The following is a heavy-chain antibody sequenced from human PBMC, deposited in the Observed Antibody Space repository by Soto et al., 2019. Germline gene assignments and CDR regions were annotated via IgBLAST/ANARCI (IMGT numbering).Heavy chain of an antibody. J-gene: IGHJ4*02. V-gene: IGHV3-30*03. Sequence: QVQLVESGGGVVQPGRSLRLSCAASGFTFSSYGMHWVRQAPGKGLEWVAVISHDGSHKYYADSVKGRFTISRDNSKNTLYLQMNSLTVEDTAVYYCEGNRPFDYWGQGTLVTVSS. CDR3: EGNRPFDY. D-gene: IGHD4-4*01. CDR1: GFTFSSYG. CDR2: ISHDGSHK.